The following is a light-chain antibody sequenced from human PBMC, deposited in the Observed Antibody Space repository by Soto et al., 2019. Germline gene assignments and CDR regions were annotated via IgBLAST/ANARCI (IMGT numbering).Light chain of an antibody. Sequence: EIVLTQSPGTLSLPAGERATISCRASQSINNNYLAWYQQKPGQAPTVLIYGASYRAPGIPDRFSGSGSGTDFSLTISRLEPEDSAVYYCQPYDASPTFGQGTKV. CDR2: GAS. CDR1: QSINNNY. CDR3: QPYDASPT. J-gene: IGKJ1*01. V-gene: IGKV3-20*01.